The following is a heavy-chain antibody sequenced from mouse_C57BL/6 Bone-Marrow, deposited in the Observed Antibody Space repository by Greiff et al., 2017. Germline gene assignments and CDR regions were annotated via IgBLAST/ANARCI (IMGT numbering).Heavy chain of an antibody. CDR2: ISSGGSYT. CDR3: ARRKRTAQATWLAY. J-gene: IGHJ3*01. V-gene: IGHV5-6*02. Sequence: EVMLVESGGDLVKPGGSLKLSCAASGFTFSSYGMSWVRQTPDKRLEWVATISSGGSYTYYPDSVKGRFTISRDNAKNTLDLQMSSLKSEDTAMYYCARRKRTAQATWLAYWGQGTLVTVSA. D-gene: IGHD3-2*02. CDR1: GFTFSSYG.